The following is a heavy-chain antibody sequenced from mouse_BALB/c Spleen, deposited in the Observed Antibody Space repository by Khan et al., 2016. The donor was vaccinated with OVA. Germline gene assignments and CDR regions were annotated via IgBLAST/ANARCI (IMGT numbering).Heavy chain of an antibody. D-gene: IGHD4-1*01. V-gene: IGHV5-6*01. J-gene: IGHJ3*01. CDR3: ASHLTGSFAY. Sequence: EVQVVESGGDLVKPGGSLKLSCAASGFTFSSYGMSWVRQTPDKRLEWVATISSGGDYTYYPDSVKGRFTISRDNAKNTLYLQMSSLKSEDTAMYYCASHLTGSFAYWGQGTLVTVSA. CDR1: GFTFSSYG. CDR2: ISSGGDYT.